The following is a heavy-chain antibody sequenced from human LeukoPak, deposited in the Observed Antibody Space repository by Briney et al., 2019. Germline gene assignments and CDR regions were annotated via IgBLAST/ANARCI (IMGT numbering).Heavy chain of an antibody. CDR2: IYYSGST. CDR3: ARGSFFYGMDV. V-gene: IGHV4-31*03. Sequence: PSETLSLTCTVSGGSISSGGYYWSWIRQHPGKGLEWIGYIYYSGSTYYNPSLKSRVTISVDASKNQFSLKLSSVTAADTAVYYCARGSFFYGMDVWGQGTTVTVSS. J-gene: IGHJ6*02. CDR1: GGSISSGGYY. D-gene: IGHD3-3*01.